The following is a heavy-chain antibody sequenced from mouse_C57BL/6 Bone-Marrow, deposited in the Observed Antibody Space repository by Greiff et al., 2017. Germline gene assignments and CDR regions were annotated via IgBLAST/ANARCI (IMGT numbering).Heavy chain of an antibody. Sequence: VKLMESGPGLVQPSQSLSITCTVSGFSLTSYGVHWVRQSPGKGLEWLGVIWSGGSTDYNAAFISRLSISKDNYKSQVFFKMNSLQADDTAIYYCARPVVAPLYAMDYWGQGTSVTVSS. J-gene: IGHJ4*01. CDR3: ARPVVAPLYAMDY. V-gene: IGHV2-2*01. CDR1: GFSLTSYG. D-gene: IGHD1-1*01. CDR2: IWSGGST.